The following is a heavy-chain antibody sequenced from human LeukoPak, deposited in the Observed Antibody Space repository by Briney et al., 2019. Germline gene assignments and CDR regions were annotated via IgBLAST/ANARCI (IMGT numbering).Heavy chain of an antibody. CDR3: ARDALFRGYQLLKRGWFDP. V-gene: IGHV1-46*01. CDR2: INPSGGST. J-gene: IGHJ5*02. Sequence: ASVTVSCKASGYTFTSYYMHWVRQAPGQGLEWMGIINPSGGSTSYAQKFQGRVTMTRDTSTSTVYMELSSLRSEDTAVYYCARDALFRGYQLLKRGWFDPWGQGTLVTVSS. CDR1: GYTFTSYY. D-gene: IGHD2-2*01.